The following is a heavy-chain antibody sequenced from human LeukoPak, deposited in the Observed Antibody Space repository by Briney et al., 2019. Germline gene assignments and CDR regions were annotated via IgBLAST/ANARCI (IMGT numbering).Heavy chain of an antibody. J-gene: IGHJ4*02. D-gene: IGHD6-13*01. Sequence: ASVKVSCKTSGYTFNIYYVQWVRQAPGQGLEWMGVIHPNDGGTTYAQKFQGRIIMTSDTSTSTIYMELSSLRSEDTAVYYCARVGIAAAGIDYWGQGTLVTVSS. CDR2: IHPNDGGT. V-gene: IGHV1-46*02. CDR3: ARVGIAAAGIDY. CDR1: GYTFNIYY.